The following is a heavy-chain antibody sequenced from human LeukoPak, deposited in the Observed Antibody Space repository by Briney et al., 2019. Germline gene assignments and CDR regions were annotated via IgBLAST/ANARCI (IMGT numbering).Heavy chain of an antibody. CDR2: IHSSGNS. J-gene: IGHJ4*02. Sequence: PSETLSLTCTVSGGSISNYYWTWIRQPAGKGLEWIGRIHSSGNSYYNPSLKSRVTMSIDTSQNQLSLKLTAVTAADTAVYYCARDQFRSSFDYWGQGTLVTVSS. D-gene: IGHD5-24*01. CDR3: ARDQFRSSFDY. CDR1: GGSISNYY. V-gene: IGHV4-4*07.